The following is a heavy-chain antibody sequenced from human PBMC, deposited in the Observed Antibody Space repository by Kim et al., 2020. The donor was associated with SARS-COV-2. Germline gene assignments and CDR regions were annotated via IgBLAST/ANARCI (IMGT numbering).Heavy chain of an antibody. CDR3: AKVGSGAYVGCDYFDY. CDR2: LGGGGGAT. D-gene: IGHD1-26*01. V-gene: IGHV3-23*01. CDR1: GFKFNNYA. J-gene: IGHJ4*02. Sequence: GGSLRLSCTTSGFKFNNYAMSWFRQASGKGLEWVLALGGGGGATYYVDSVKGRFTISRDSSTNTMYLQMNTLRVEDTAVYFCAKVGSGAYVGCDYFDYWGQGTLVTASP.